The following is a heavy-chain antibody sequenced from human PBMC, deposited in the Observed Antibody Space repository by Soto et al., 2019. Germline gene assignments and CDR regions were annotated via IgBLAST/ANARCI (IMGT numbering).Heavy chain of an antibody. D-gene: IGHD2-15*01. J-gene: IGHJ4*02. V-gene: IGHV5-51*01. CDR1: GYTFTSYW. CDR2: IYPSDSDI. Sequence: GESLKISCKGTGYTFTSYWIGWVRQMPGEGLEWMGVIYPSDSDIRYSPSFQGKVTISADKSITTAYLQWSSLKAADTAMYYCVRSGTSSGRFSDYWGQGTLVTVSS. CDR3: VRSGTSSGRFSDY.